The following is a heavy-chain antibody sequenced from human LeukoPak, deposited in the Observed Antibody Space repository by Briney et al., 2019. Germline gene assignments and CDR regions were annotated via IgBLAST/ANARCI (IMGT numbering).Heavy chain of an antibody. CDR1: GFTFSSYA. D-gene: IGHD3-3*01. V-gene: IGHV3-23*01. J-gene: IGHJ5*02. Sequence: PGRSLRLSCAASGFTFSSYAMSWVRQAPGKGLEWVSAISGSGGSTYYADSVKGRFTISRDNSKNTLYLQMNSLRAEDTAVYYCAKGGPTIFGVVISDWFDPWGQGTLVTVSS. CDR3: AKGGPTIFGVVISDWFDP. CDR2: ISGSGGST.